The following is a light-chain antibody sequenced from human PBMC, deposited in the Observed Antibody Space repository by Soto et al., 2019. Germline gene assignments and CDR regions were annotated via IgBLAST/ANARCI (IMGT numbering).Light chain of an antibody. V-gene: IGKV1-39*01. Sequence: DIQMTQSPSSLSASVGDSVTITCRASQTISKYLHWYQQKPGKAPKLLIYTASSLQSGVPSRFSGTGSGTDFTLTITHLQSEDFATYYCQHYLNYPITFGQGTRLEIK. CDR1: QTISKY. CDR3: QHYLNYPIT. CDR2: TAS. J-gene: IGKJ5*01.